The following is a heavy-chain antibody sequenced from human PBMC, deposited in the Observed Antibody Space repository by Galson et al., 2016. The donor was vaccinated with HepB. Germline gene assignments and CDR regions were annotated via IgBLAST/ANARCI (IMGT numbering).Heavy chain of an antibody. J-gene: IGHJ3*02. CDR3: AHPKRTGAFDI. Sequence: PALVKPTQTLTLTCTFSGFALSSSGVGVGWIRQPPGKALEWLAFIYWDDDKRYSPSLKSRLTITKGTSKNQVVLTMTNMDPVDTGTYYCAHPKRTGAFDIWGQGTMVTVSS. V-gene: IGHV2-5*02. D-gene: IGHD1-14*01. CDR1: GFALSSSGVG. CDR2: IYWDDDK.